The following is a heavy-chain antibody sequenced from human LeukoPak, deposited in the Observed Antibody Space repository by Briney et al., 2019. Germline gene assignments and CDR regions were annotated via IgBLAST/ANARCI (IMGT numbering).Heavy chain of an antibody. CDR3: ARTYCRGGSCHFDY. V-gene: IGHV4-59*08. CDR2: TYYSGST. D-gene: IGHD2-15*01. J-gene: IGHJ4*02. CDR1: SGSLSTYY. Sequence: SATLSLTCTASSGSLSTYYWRWIRRPPGKGLDWIRHTYYSGSTDPNPSLKSRVTISVDTSKNQISLKMSTVTDADAAVYYCARTYCRGGSCHFDYWGQGPLVTVSS.